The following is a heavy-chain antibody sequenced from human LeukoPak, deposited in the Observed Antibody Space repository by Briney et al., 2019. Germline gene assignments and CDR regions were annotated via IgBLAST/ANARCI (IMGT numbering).Heavy chain of an antibody. CDR3: ARAPKYCSGGSCYLSY. V-gene: IGHV3-7*01. Sequence: GGSLRLSCAASGFTFSSYWMSWVRQAPGKGLEWVANIKQDGSEKYYVDSVKGRFTISRDNAKNSLYLQMNSLRAEDTAVYYCARAPKYCSGGSCYLSYWSQGTLVTVSS. CDR1: GFTFSSYW. J-gene: IGHJ4*02. CDR2: IKQDGSEK. D-gene: IGHD2-15*01.